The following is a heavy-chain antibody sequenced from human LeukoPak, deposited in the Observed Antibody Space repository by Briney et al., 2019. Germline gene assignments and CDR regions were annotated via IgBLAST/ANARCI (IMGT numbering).Heavy chain of an antibody. CDR3: ARAGIAAAEFDF. D-gene: IGHD6-13*01. V-gene: IGHV3-21*01. CDR2: ISTHGSYI. J-gene: IGHJ4*02. CDR1: GFTFNDHT. Sequence: PGGALRLSCAASGFTFNDHTMNWVRQAPAKGREWVSSISTHGSYIYYADSVKGRFTISRDKARNSLSLQMTSLRADDTSVYFCARAGIAAAEFDFWGQGTLVTVSS.